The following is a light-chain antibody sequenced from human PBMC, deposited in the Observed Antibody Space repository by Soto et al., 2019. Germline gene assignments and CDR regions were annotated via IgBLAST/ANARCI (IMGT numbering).Light chain of an antibody. CDR2: GAS. Sequence: VMTQSPATLSVSPGERATLSCRASQILRSSLAWYQQKPGQAPRLLIYGASTRATGIPARFSGSGSGTEFTLTISSLQSEDFAVYFCQQYNIWPQTFGQGTKVDIK. J-gene: IGKJ1*01. CDR1: QILRSS. CDR3: QQYNIWPQT. V-gene: IGKV3-15*01.